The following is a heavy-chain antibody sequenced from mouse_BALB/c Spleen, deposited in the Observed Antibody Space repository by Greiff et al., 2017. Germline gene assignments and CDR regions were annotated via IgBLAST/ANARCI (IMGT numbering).Heavy chain of an antibody. D-gene: IGHD2-4*01. V-gene: IGHV2-6-5*01. CDR2: IWGGGST. J-gene: IGHJ4*01. Sequence: VMLVESGPGLVAPSQSLSITCTVSGFSLTDYGVSWIRQPPGKGLEWLGVIWGGGSTYYNSALKSRLSISKDNSKSQVFLKMNSLQTDDTAMYYCAKHRTMITSGYAMDYWGQGTSVTFSS. CDR1: GFSLTDYG. CDR3: AKHRTMITSGYAMDY.